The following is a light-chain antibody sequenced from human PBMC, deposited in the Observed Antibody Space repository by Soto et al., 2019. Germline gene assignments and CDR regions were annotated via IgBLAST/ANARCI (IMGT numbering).Light chain of an antibody. CDR2: GNI. J-gene: IGLJ1*01. V-gene: IGLV1-40*01. Sequence: QSVLTQPPSVSGAPGQRVTISCTGGSSNIGAGYDVHWYQQRPGTAPKLLIFGNINRPSGVPDRFSGSKSGTSDSLAITGLQAEDEGDYYCQSYDSTLSARYVFVTRTKVTVL. CDR3: QSYDSTLSARYV. CDR1: SSNIGAGYD.